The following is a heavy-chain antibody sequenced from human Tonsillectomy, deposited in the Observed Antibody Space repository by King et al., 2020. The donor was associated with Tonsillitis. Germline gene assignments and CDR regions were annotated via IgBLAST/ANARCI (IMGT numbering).Heavy chain of an antibody. V-gene: IGHV2-26*01. J-gene: IGHJ4*02. CDR2: IFSNDEK. CDR1: GFSLSNARMG. D-gene: IGHD3-22*01. CDR3: AAGDGGYAY. Sequence: VTLKESGPVLVKPTETLTLTCTVSGFSLSNARMGVSWIRQPPGKALEWLAHIFSNDEKSYSTSLKSRLTISKDTSKSQVVLTMTNMDPVDTATSYCAAGDGGYAYWGQGTLVTVSS.